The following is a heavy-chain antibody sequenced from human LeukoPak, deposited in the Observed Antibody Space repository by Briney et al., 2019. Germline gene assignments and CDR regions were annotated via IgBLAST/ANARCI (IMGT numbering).Heavy chain of an antibody. CDR2: ISYRGTT. CDR3: ARDPGYSYGRRYDAFDI. J-gene: IGHJ3*02. CDR1: GDSMSTNNYH. Sequence: PSETLSLTCSVSGDSMSTNNYHWGWIRQPPGKGLEWIGSISYRGTTYYNPSLKSRVTISVDTSKNQFSLKLSSVTAADTAVYYCARDPGYSYGRRYDAFDIWGQGTMVTVSS. D-gene: IGHD5-18*01. V-gene: IGHV4-39*07.